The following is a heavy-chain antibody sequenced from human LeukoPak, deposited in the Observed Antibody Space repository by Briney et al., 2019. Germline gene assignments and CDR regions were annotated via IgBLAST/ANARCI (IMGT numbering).Heavy chain of an antibody. V-gene: IGHV4-34*01. Sequence: SETLSLTCAVYGGSFSGYYWSWIRQPPGKGLEWIGEINHSGSTNYNPSLKSRVTISVDTSKNQFSLKLSSVTAADTAVYYCARGRGDQWLVKNFDYWGQGTLVTVSS. CDR1: GGSFSGYY. D-gene: IGHD6-19*01. J-gene: IGHJ4*02. CDR2: INHSGST. CDR3: ARGRGDQWLVKNFDY.